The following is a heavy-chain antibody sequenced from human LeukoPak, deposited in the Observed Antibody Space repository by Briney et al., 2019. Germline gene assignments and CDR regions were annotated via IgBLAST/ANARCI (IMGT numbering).Heavy chain of an antibody. CDR2: IIPMVGVT. D-gene: IGHD6-19*01. CDR3: TRVQAVGVPVAVDAYYTYGMDV. J-gene: IGHJ6*02. CDR1: GGTFSTNS. V-gene: IGHV1-69*04. Sequence: ASVKVSYKASGGTFSTNSISWVRQAPGQGLEWMGRIIPMVGVTNYAQKLRGRVTITEDRSTSTAYMELSSLRPEDTAVYYCTRVQAVGVPVAVDAYYTYGMDVWGQGTTVTVSS.